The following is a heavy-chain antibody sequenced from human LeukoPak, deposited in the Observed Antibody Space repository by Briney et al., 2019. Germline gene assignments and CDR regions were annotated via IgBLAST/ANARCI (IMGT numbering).Heavy chain of an antibody. CDR3: AREGVGGSGMLNWFYP. Sequence: SGTLSVTCAVSGGSISSSNWWRWVRQPPGKGLEWIREIYHSGSTNYNPSLKSRVTISVDKSKNQFSLKLSSVTAADTAVHYCAREGVGGSGMLNWFYPWGQGTLVTVSS. D-gene: IGHD3-10*01. CDR1: GGSISSSNW. J-gene: IGHJ5*02. CDR2: IYHSGST. V-gene: IGHV4-4*02.